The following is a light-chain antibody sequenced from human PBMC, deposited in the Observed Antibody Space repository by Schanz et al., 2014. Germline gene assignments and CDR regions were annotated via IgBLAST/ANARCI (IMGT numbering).Light chain of an antibody. CDR2: GAS. Sequence: EIVLTQSPGTLSLSPGERATLSCRASQSVSSSYLAWYQQKPGQAPRLLIYGASSRATGIPDRFSGSGSGTVFTLTISRLEPEDFALYYCQQYNNWPPLTFGGGTKVEIK. J-gene: IGKJ4*01. V-gene: IGKV3-20*01. CDR1: QSVSSSY. CDR3: QQYNNWPPLT.